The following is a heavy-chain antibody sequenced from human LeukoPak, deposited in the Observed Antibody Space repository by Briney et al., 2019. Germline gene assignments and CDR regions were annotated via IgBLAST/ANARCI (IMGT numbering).Heavy chain of an antibody. Sequence: GESLKISCKGSGYSFTSYWIGWVRQMPGKGLEWMGIIYPGDSDTRYSPSFQGQVTISADKSISTAYLQWSSLKASDTAMYYCARPNYYDSSGYRSYYFDYWGQGTLVTVSS. V-gene: IGHV5-51*01. CDR1: GYSFTSYW. CDR2: IYPGDSDT. J-gene: IGHJ4*02. CDR3: ARPNYYDSSGYRSYYFDY. D-gene: IGHD3-22*01.